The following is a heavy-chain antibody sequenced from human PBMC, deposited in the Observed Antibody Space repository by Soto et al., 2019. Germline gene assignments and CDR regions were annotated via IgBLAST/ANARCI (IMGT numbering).Heavy chain of an antibody. CDR3: ARDPNRWRLAAQGWFDP. Sequence: ASVKVSCEASGYTFTSYYMHWVRQAPGQGLEWMGIINPSGGSTSYAQKFRGRVTMTRDTSTSTVYMELSSLRSEDTAVYYCARDPNRWRLAAQGWFDPWSQGTLVTVSS. V-gene: IGHV1-46*01. J-gene: IGHJ5*02. CDR1: GYTFTSYY. D-gene: IGHD6-19*01. CDR2: INPSGGST.